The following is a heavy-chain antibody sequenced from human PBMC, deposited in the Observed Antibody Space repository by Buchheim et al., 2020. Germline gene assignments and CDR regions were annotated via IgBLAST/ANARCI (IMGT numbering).Heavy chain of an antibody. V-gene: IGHV4-59*01. Sequence: QVRLQESGPRLVKPSETLSLTCTVSGDSISTKYWTWIRQPPGKGLEWIGYIYNSGNTKYNPSLKSRVTISVDTSNNKFSLKVNSVTAADTAVYYCARFQHQMRRWFDPWGQGIL. CDR2: IYNSGNT. CDR3: ARFQHQMRRWFDP. J-gene: IGHJ5*02. D-gene: IGHD2-2*01. CDR1: GDSISTKY.